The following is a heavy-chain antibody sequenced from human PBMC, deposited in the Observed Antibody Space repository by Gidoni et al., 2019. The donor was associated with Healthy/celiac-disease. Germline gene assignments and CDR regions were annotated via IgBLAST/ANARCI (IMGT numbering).Heavy chain of an antibody. CDR1: GFTFSSYS. CDR2: ISSSSSYI. J-gene: IGHJ4*02. D-gene: IGHD3-10*01. V-gene: IGHV3-21*01. CDR3: ARDYRITMVRPTGSFDY. Sequence: EVQLVESGGGLVKPGGSLRLSCAASGFTFSSYSMNWVRQAPGKGLEWVSSISSSSSYIYYADSVKGRFTISRDNAKNSLYLQMNSLRAEDTAVYYCARDYRITMVRPTGSFDYWGQGTLVTVSS.